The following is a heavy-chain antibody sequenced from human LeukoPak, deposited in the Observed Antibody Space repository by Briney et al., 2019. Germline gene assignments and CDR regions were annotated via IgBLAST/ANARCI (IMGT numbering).Heavy chain of an antibody. CDR2: INPNVGST. Sequence: GASVKVLCTASGYTFTSYYIHWVRQAPGQGLEWMGIINPNVGSTTYAQKFQGRVTMTGDTSTSTVYMELSSLRSEDTAVYYCARDGRIGRFGEYPFDYWGQGTLVTVSS. V-gene: IGHV1-46*01. D-gene: IGHD3-10*01. CDR1: GYTFTSYY. J-gene: IGHJ4*02. CDR3: ARDGRIGRFGEYPFDY.